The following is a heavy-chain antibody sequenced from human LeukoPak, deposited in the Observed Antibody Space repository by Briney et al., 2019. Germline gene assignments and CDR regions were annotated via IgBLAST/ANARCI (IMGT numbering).Heavy chain of an antibody. CDR1: GGSIRSYY. V-gene: IGHV4-59*01. D-gene: IGHD3-10*01. CDR2: IYYSGST. J-gene: IGHJ6*03. CDR3: ARANYGSGSYMDV. Sequence: KPSETLSLTCTVSGGSIRSYYWSWIQQPPGKGLEWNGYIYYSGSTNYNPSLKSRVTISVDTSKNQFSLKLSSVTAADTAVYYCARANYGSGSYMDVWGKGTTVTISS.